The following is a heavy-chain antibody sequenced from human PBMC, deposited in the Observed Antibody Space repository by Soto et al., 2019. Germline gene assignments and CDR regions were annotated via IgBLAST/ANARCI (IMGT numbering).Heavy chain of an antibody. Sequence: SETLSLTSDISGGSISSMDCWTWVRQPPGKGLQWIGEIYHTGSTNYNPSLQSRVTISIDESRTSFSLNLDSVTATDTAVYYCATRRDGGPVWGHGTLVTVSS. J-gene: IGHJ4*01. D-gene: IGHD4-17*01. CDR1: GGSISSMDC. V-gene: IGHV4-4*02. CDR2: IYHTGST. CDR3: ATRRDGGPV.